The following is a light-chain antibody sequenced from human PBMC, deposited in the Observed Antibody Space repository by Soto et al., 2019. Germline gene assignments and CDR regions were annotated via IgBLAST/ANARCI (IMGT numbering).Light chain of an antibody. Sequence: DIQMTQSPSSLSASVGDRVTITCRASQSISNYLNWYQQKPGKAPKLLMFAASSLQSGVPSRFSGGGSETDFTLTISSLQPEDFATYYCQQSYSTPRTFSQGTKVAIK. V-gene: IGKV1-39*01. CDR2: AAS. CDR3: QQSYSTPRT. CDR1: QSISNY. J-gene: IGKJ1*01.